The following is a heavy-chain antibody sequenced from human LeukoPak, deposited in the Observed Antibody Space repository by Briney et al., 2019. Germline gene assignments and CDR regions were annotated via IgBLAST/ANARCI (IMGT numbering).Heavy chain of an antibody. CDR1: GFTFSSYS. J-gene: IGHJ4*02. CDR3: ARVLGYDILTGYLYYFDY. D-gene: IGHD3-9*01. V-gene: IGHV3-21*01. CDR2: ISRSSSYI. Sequence: GGSLRLSCAASGFTFSSYSMNWVRQAPGEGLEWVSSISRSSSYIYYADSVKGRFTISRDNAKNSPYLQMTSLRAEDTAVYYCARVLGYDILTGYLYYFDYWGQGTLVTVSS.